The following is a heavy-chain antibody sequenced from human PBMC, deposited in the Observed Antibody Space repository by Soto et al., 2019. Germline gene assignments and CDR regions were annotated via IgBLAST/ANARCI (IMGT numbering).Heavy chain of an antibody. CDR1: GFTFSTYL. Sequence: GGALRLSCAASGFTFSTYLMHWVRQSPGKGLVWVSRMNSDGSTTNYADSVKGRFTISRDNARNTLYLQMNSLRAEDTAVYYCVRDGYPAWVYGVDVWGQGTTVPVSS. J-gene: IGHJ6*02. CDR2: MNSDGSTT. CDR3: VRDGYPAWVYGVDV. V-gene: IGHV3-74*01. D-gene: IGHD1-1*01.